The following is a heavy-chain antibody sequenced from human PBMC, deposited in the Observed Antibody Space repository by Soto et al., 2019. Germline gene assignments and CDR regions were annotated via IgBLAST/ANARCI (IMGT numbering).Heavy chain of an antibody. CDR3: ASGDSSGWYYFDH. D-gene: IGHD6-19*01. V-gene: IGHV1-3*01. J-gene: IGHJ4*02. CDR1: GYTFTSYA. CDR2: INAGNGNT. Sequence: QVQLVQSGAEVKKPGASVKVSCKASGYTFTSYAMHWVRQAPGQRLEWMGWINAGNGNTKYSQKFQGRVTITRDTSASTAYMELSSLRSEDTAVFYCASGDSSGWYYFDHWGQGTLVTVSS.